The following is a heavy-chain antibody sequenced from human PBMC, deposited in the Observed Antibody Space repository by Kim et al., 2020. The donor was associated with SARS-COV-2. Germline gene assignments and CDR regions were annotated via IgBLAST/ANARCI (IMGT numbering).Heavy chain of an antibody. V-gene: IGHV3-23*01. CDR2: ISGSGGST. D-gene: IGHD3-22*01. J-gene: IGHJ3*02. CDR3: AKVAPYYYDSRSLAFDI. Sequence: GGSLRLSCAASGFTFSSYAMSWVRQAPGKGLEWVAAISGSGGSTYYADSVKGRFTISRDNSKNTLYLQMNSLRAEDTAVYYFAKVAPYYYDSRSLAFDIWGQGTIVTVSS. CDR1: GFTFSSYA.